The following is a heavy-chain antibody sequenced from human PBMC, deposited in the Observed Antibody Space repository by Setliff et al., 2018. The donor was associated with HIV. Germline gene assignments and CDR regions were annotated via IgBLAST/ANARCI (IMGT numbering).Heavy chain of an antibody. CDR2: SNHSGST. V-gene: IGHV4-39*01. Sequence: PSETLSLTCTVSGDSVSSRSYYWSWIRQPPGKGLEWIGGSNHSGSTNYNPSLKSRLTISLDTSKNQFSLKLNSATAADTAVYYCARHGYGDYAYLALWGQGTLVTVSS. J-gene: IGHJ4*02. CDR1: GDSVSSRSYY. CDR3: ARHGYGDYAYLAL. D-gene: IGHD4-17*01.